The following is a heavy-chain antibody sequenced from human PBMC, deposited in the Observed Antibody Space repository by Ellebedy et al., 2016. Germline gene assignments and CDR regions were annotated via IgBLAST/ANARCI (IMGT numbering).Heavy chain of an antibody. V-gene: IGHV3-21*01. J-gene: IGHJ4*02. CDR3: ARDDTVTTHYFDY. CDR2: ISSSSSYI. CDR1: GFTFSSYS. D-gene: IGHD4-17*01. Sequence: GGSLRLSCAASGFTFSSYSMNWVRQAPGKGLEWVSSISSSSSYIYYADSVKGRFTISRDNAKNSLYLQMNSLRAEDTAVYYCARDDTVTTHYFDYWGQGTLVTVSS.